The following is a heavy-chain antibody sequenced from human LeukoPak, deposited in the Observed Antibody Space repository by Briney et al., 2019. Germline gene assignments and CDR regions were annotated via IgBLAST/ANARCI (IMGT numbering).Heavy chain of an antibody. V-gene: IGHV3-23*01. CDR2: ISGSGGST. D-gene: IGHD3-22*01. CDR3: AKDSGYDSSGYPFNWFDP. J-gene: IGHJ5*02. Sequence: PGGSLRLSCAASGFTFSSYAMSWVRQAPGKGLEWVSAISGSGGSTYYADSVKGRFTISRDNSKNTLYLQMNSQRAEDTAVYYCAKDSGYDSSGYPFNWFDPWGQGTLVTVSS. CDR1: GFTFSSYA.